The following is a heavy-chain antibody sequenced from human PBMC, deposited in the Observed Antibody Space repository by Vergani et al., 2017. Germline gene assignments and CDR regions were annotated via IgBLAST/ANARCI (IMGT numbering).Heavy chain of an antibody. V-gene: IGHV4-39*07. J-gene: IGHJ6*02. CDR2: IYYSGST. CDR1: GGSISSHY. CDR3: ARGNVDTAMVVVYYGMDV. Sequence: QVQLQESGPGLVKPSETLSLTCTVSGGSISSHYWSWIRQPPGKGLEWIGSIYYSGSTYYNPSLKSRVTISVDTSKNQFSLKLSSVTAADTAVYYCARGNVDTAMVVVYYGMDVWGQGTTVTVSS. D-gene: IGHD5-18*01.